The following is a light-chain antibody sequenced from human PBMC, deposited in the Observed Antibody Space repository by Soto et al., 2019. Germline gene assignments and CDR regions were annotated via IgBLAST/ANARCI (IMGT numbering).Light chain of an antibody. J-gene: IGLJ1*01. Sequence: HCALTQACSGFPSPFQPITIPLTLNIIDVGGYNFVSWYKQYPGKAPKLMICDVSNRPSGVSNRFSGSKSGNTASLTISGLQAEDEADYYCGSFTGSNYVFGPGTKVTVL. CDR2: DVS. CDR1: IIDVGGYNF. V-gene: IGLV2-14*03. CDR3: GSFTGSNYV.